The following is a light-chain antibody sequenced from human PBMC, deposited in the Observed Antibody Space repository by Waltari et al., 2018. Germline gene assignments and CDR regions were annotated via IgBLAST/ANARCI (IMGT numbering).Light chain of an antibody. CDR1: SSDVGGYTF. J-gene: IGLJ2*01. CDR3: SSYGGNNDLV. Sequence: QSALTQPPSASGSPGQSVAISCTGTSSDVGGYTFVSWYQKHPGKAPKLMIYEVTKRPSGVPDRFSGSKSGNTASLTVSGLQAEDEADYYCSSYGGNNDLVFGGGTKLTVL. CDR2: EVT. V-gene: IGLV2-8*01.